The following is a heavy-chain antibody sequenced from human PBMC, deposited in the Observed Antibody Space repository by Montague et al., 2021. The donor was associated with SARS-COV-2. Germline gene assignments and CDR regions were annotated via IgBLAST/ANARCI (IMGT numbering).Heavy chain of an antibody. CDR1: GFTFSNYW. V-gene: IGHV3-7*01. CDR3: ARDQSGSQYLYYFDY. J-gene: IGHJ4*02. D-gene: IGHD3-3*01. Sequence: SLRLSCAASGFTFSNYWMSWVRQAPGKGLEWVANIQQDGSKKYYVDSVKGRFTISRDNAKKSLYLQMNSLRAEDTAVYYCARDQSGSQYLYYFDYWGQGTLVTVSS. CDR2: IQQDGSKK.